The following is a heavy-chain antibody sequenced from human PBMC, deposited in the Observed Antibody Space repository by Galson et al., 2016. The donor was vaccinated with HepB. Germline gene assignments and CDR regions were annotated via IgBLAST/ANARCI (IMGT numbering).Heavy chain of an antibody. Sequence: SLRLSCAASGFTFTNYAMSWVRQAPGKGLEWVSGISGCGSGTYYTHSVQGRFTITTANAETSLYLQMNSLRAEDTAVYYCAREGRQLAGAGLDSWGQGTLVTVSS. CDR2: ISGCGSGT. CDR3: AREGRQLAGAGLDS. J-gene: IGHJ4*02. V-gene: IGHV3-23*01. D-gene: IGHD1-26*01. CDR1: GFTFTNYA.